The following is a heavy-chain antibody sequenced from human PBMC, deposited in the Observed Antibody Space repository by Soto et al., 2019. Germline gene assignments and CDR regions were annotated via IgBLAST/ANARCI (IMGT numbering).Heavy chain of an antibody. D-gene: IGHD6-6*01. CDR2: IWYDGSNK. V-gene: IGHV3-33*01. CDR1: GFTFSSYG. CDR3: ARSSIAARRSLYYFDY. Sequence: QVQLVESGGGVVQPGRSLRLSCAASGFTFSSYGMHWGRQAPGKGLEWVAVIWYDGSNKYYADSVKGRFTISRDNSKNTLYLQMNSLRAEDTAVYYCARSSIAARRSLYYFDYWGQGTLVTVSS. J-gene: IGHJ4*02.